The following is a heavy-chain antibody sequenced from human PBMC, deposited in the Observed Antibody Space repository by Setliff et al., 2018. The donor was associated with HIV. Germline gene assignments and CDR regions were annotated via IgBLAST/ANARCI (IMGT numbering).Heavy chain of an antibody. V-gene: IGHV3-72*01. Sequence: LKISCAVSGLILSDQFIDWVRQAPGKGLEWVGRTRSRAYSYTTQYAASVKDRFTISRDDSENSVFLQMNSLKTEDTAMYFCVRASPPFHIWGQGTMVTVSS. J-gene: IGHJ3*02. CDR2: TRSRAYSYTT. CDR1: GLILSDQF. CDR3: VRASPPFHI.